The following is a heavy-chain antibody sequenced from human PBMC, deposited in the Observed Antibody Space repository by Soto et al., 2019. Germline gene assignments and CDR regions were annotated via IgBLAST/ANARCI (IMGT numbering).Heavy chain of an antibody. CDR1: GGTFSSYA. CDR3: ARDSNYYGSGRQTSWFDP. Sequence: SVKVSCKASGGTFSSYAISWVRQAPGQGLEWMGGIIPIFGTANYAQKFQGRVTITADESTSTAYMELSSLRSEDTAVYYCARDSNYYGSGRQTSWFDPWGQGTLVTVSS. J-gene: IGHJ5*02. CDR2: IIPIFGTA. V-gene: IGHV1-69*13. D-gene: IGHD3-10*01.